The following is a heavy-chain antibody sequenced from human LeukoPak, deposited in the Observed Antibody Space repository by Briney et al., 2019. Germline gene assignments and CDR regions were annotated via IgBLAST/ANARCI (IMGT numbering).Heavy chain of an antibody. CDR3: ARGGDDYGDYLYFDY. CDR1: GGSISSGSYY. CDR2: IYTSGST. J-gene: IGHJ4*02. D-gene: IGHD4-17*01. V-gene: IGHV4-61*02. Sequence: SETLSLTCTVSGGSISSGSYYWNWLRQPAGKGLEWIGRIYTSGSTNYNPSLKSRVTISVDTSKNQFSLKLSSVTAADTAVYYCARGGDDYGDYLYFDYWGQGTLVTVSS.